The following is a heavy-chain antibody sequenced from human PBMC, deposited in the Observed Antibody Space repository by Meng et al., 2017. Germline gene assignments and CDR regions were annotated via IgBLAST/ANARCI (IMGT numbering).Heavy chain of an antibody. CDR3: AKRIAVAGGGDAFDI. Sequence: SETLSLTCAVYGGSFSGYYWTWIRQPPGKELEWIGEINHSGSTNYNPSLKSRVTISVDTSKNQFSLKLSSVTAADTAVYYCAKRIAVAGGGDAFDIWGQGTMVTVSS. V-gene: IGHV4-34*01. CDR2: INHSGST. CDR1: GGSFSGYY. D-gene: IGHD6-19*01. J-gene: IGHJ3*02.